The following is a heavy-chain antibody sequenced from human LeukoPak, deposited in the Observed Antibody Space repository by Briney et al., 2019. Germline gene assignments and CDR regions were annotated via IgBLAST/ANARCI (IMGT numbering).Heavy chain of an antibody. V-gene: IGHV4-59*01. D-gene: IGHD2-21*01. CDR3: ARETELFPAGAFDI. CDR2: IHYSGNT. J-gene: IGHJ3*02. CDR1: GGSISSYY. Sequence: SETLSLTCTVSGGSISSYYWSWIRQPPGKALEWIGYIHYSGNTNYNPSLKSRVTISLDTSKNQFSLRVTSVTAADTAAYYCARETELFPAGAFDIWGQGTMVTVSP.